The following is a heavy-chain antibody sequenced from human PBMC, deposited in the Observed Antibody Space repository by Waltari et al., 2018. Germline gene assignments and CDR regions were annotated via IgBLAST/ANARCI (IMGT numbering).Heavy chain of an antibody. CDR2: ISSSSSTI. Sequence: EVQLVESGGGLVQPGGSLRLSCAASGFTFSSYSMNWVRQAPGKGLEWVSYISSSSSTIYYADSVKGRFTISRDNAKNSLYLQMNSLRAEDTAVYYCARERYSSGWYGYYYGMDVWGQGTTVTVSS. D-gene: IGHD6-19*01. CDR1: GFTFSSYS. V-gene: IGHV3-48*01. CDR3: ARERYSSGWYGYYYGMDV. J-gene: IGHJ6*02.